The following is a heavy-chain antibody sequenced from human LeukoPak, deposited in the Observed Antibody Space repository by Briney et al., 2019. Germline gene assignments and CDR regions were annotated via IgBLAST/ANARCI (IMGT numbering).Heavy chain of an antibody. V-gene: IGHV3-21*01. Sequence: PGGSLRLSCAASGFTFSSYSMNWVRQAPGKGLEWVSSISSSSSYIYYADSVKGRFTISRDNAKNSLYLQMNSLRAEDTAVYYCARVLQYQLPSEYYYYYYYMDVWGNGTTVTVSS. J-gene: IGHJ6*03. CDR1: GFTFSSYS. CDR2: ISSSSSYI. D-gene: IGHD2-2*01. CDR3: ARVLQYQLPSEYYYYYYYMDV.